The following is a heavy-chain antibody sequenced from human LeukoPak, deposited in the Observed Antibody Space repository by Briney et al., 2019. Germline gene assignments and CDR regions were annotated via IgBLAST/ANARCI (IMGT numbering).Heavy chain of an antibody. CDR3: TRASDYMGSSWYDWFDP. J-gene: IGHJ5*02. CDR1: VYSSSVDW. V-gene: IGHV3-7*01. D-gene: IGHD6-13*01. Sequence: GGSLRLSCVPPVYSSSVDWMTSGSQAPGKGLEWVANIKHDGREENYVDSVKGRFTIFRDNGKNSVFLQIYSLRAEDTAVYSCTRASDYMGSSWYDWFDPWGQGTLVTVAS. CDR2: IKHDGREE.